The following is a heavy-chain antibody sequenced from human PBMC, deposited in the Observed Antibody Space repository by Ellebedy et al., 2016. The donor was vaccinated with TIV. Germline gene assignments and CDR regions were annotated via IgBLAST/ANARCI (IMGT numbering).Heavy chain of an antibody. J-gene: IGHJ5*02. CDR1: GFSVSSNY. V-gene: IGHV3-66*01. CDR2: IYSGNNT. D-gene: IGHD2-2*01. CDR3: VRERMPLPT. Sequence: GESLKISCVASGFSVSSNYMTWVRQAPGKGLEWFSVIYSGNNTHYADSVKGRFTISRDIFKNSVYLQMDRLRAEDTALYYCVRERMPLPTWGQGTLVTVSS.